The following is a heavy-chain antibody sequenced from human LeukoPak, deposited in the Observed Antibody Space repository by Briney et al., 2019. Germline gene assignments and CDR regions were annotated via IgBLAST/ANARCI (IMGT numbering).Heavy chain of an antibody. J-gene: IGHJ4*02. Sequence: SETLSLTCNISGGSISSSSYYWAWIRQPPGMGLEWIGTIYYSGSTDYNPSLKSRVTISVDTSNNQLSLKVKSLTAADTAVYYCASKLGYWGQGTLVTVSS. CDR3: ASKLGY. CDR1: GGSISSSSYY. V-gene: IGHV4-39*07. D-gene: IGHD7-27*01. CDR2: IYYSGST.